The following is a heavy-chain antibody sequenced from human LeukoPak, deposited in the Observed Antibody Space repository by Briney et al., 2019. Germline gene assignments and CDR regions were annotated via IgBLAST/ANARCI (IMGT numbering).Heavy chain of an antibody. J-gene: IGHJ6*02. Sequence: ASVKVSCKASGYTFTSYAMHWVRQAPGQRLEWMGWINAGNGNTKYSQKFQGRVTITRDTSASTAYMELSSLRSEDTAVYYCARDLSNPSKLLWFGDNYYYGMDVWGQGTTVTVSS. D-gene: IGHD3-10*01. CDR3: ARDLSNPSKLLWFGDNYYYGMDV. CDR1: GYTFTSYA. V-gene: IGHV1-3*01. CDR2: INAGNGNT.